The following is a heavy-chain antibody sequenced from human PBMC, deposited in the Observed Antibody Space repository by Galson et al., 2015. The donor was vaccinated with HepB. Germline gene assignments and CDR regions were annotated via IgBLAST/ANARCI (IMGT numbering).Heavy chain of an antibody. Sequence: SLRLSCAASGFTLSSYGIHWVRQAPGKGLEWVALISNDGNNRNYADFLKGRLTISRGNSKNTVHLQWNNLRTEDTAMYYCAAVAVIEFNPLDHWGQGSLV. CDR2: ISNDGNNR. CDR3: AAVAVIEFNPLDH. D-gene: IGHD1-14*01. CDR1: GFTLSSYG. J-gene: IGHJ4*02. V-gene: IGHV3-30*03.